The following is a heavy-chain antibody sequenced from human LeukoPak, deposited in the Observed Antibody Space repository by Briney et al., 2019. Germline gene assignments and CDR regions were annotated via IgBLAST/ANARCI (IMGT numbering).Heavy chain of an antibody. Sequence: PSQTLSLTCTVSGGSISSDSYSWSWIRQPPGKGQEWIGYIYHSGSTYYNPSLESRVTIAVDRSRSQFSLTLRSVTAADTAVYYCARGVYDTSGYYADYWGQGTLVTVSS. CDR1: GGSISSDSYS. CDR2: IYHSGST. J-gene: IGHJ4*02. V-gene: IGHV4-30-2*01. CDR3: ARGVYDTSGYYADY. D-gene: IGHD3-22*01.